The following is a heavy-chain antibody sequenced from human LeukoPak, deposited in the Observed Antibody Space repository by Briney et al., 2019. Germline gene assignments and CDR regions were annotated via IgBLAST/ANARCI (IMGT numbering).Heavy chain of an antibody. CDR2: IYYSGST. V-gene: IGHV4-59*01. CDR1: GGSISSYY. CDR3: ACAGEGGAFDI. D-gene: IGHD3-16*01. J-gene: IGHJ3*02. Sequence: PSETLSLTCTVSGGSISSYYWSWIRQPPGKGLEWIGYIYYSGSTNYNPSLKSRVTISVDTSKNQFSLKLSSVTAADTAVYYCACAGEGGAFDIWGQGTMVTVSS.